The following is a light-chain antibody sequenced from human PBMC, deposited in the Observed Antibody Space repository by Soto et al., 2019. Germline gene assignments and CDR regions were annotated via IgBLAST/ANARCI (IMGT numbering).Light chain of an antibody. Sequence: QSALTQPRSVTGSPGQSVTISCTGTSSDVGDYNYVSWYQQYPGKAPKLVIYDVSKRPSGVPDRFSGSKSGNTASLTIAGLHAEDEADYYCCSVAGSYTFWVFGGGTNLTVL. CDR3: CSVAGSYTFWV. V-gene: IGLV2-11*01. CDR1: SSDVGDYNY. CDR2: DVS. J-gene: IGLJ3*02.